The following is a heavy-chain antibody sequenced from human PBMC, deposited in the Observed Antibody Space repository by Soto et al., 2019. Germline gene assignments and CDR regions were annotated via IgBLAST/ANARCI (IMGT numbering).Heavy chain of an antibody. J-gene: IGHJ6*01. CDR2: IYHSGST. CDR3: ARVVNTAMLYYYYYGMDV. V-gene: IGHV4-38-2*01. D-gene: IGHD5-18*01. Sequence: SETLSLTCAVSGYSISSGYYWGWIRQPPGKGLEWIGGIYHSGSTYYNPSLKSRVTISVDTSKNQFSLKLSSVTAADTAVYYCARVVNTAMLYYYYYGMDVWG. CDR1: GYSISSGYY.